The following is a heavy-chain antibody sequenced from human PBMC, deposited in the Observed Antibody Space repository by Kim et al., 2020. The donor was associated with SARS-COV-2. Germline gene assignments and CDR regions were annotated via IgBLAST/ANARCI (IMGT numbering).Heavy chain of an antibody. V-gene: IGHV4-34*01. CDR3: ARGRGEYGYYYYGMDV. CDR1: GGSFSGYY. D-gene: IGHD3-16*01. Sequence: SETLSLTCAVYGGSFSGYYWSWIRQPPGKGLEWIGEINHSGSTNYNPSLKSRVTISVDTSKNQSSLKLSSVTAADTAVYYCARGRGEYGYYYYGMDVWGQGTTVTVSS. J-gene: IGHJ6*02. CDR2: INHSGST.